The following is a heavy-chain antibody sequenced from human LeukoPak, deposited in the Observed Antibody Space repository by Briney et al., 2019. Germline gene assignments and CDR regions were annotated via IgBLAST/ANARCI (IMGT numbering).Heavy chain of an antibody. J-gene: IGHJ4*02. CDR1: GCTFSSYA. CDR2: ISYDGSNK. CDR3: ARGRSSSWYRTYYFDY. D-gene: IGHD6-13*01. V-gene: IGHV3-30-3*01. Sequence: GGSLRLSCAASGCTFSSYAMHWIRQAPGKGLEWVAVISYDGSNKYYADSVKGRSTISRDNSKNTLYLQMNSLRAEDTAVYYCARGRSSSWYRTYYFDYWGQGTLVTVSS.